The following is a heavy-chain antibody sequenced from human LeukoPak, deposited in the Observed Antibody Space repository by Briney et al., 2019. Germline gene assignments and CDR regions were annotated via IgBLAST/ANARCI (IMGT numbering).Heavy chain of an antibody. CDR1: GFIFSTYG. J-gene: IGHJ4*02. Sequence: GGSLRLSCVGSGFIFSTYGMNWVRQAPGERLQWVASISNNGGGTFYVEPVRGRFTISRDNSKNTLYLQMNSLRADDTAMYFCAKVVSGTYTPDYWSPGTLVTVSS. V-gene: IGHV3-23*01. D-gene: IGHD1-26*01. CDR3: AKVVSGTYTPDY. CDR2: ISNNGGGT.